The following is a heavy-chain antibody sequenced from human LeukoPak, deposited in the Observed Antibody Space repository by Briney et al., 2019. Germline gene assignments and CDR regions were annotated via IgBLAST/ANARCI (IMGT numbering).Heavy chain of an antibody. CDR2: IIPIFGTA. CDR1: GYTFTRYY. CDR3: ARDSGSSWYNWFDP. J-gene: IGHJ5*02. Sequence: SVKASCKASGYTFTRYYMHWVRQAPGQGLEWMGGIIPIFGTANYAQKFQGRVTITTDESTSTAYMELSSLRSEDTAVYYCARDSGSSWYNWFDPWGQGTLDTVSS. V-gene: IGHV1-69*05. D-gene: IGHD6-13*01.